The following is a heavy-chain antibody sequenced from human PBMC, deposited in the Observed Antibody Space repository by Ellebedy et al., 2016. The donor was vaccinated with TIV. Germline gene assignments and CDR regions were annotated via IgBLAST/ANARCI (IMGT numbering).Heavy chain of an antibody. Sequence: AASVKVSCKASGYTFTSYYMHWVRQAPGQGLEWMGIINPSGGSTSYAQKLQGRVTMTRDTSTSTVYMELSSLRSEDTAVYYCARDLDIVVVPAAYGMDVWGQGTTVTVSS. CDR3: ARDLDIVVVPAAYGMDV. CDR1: GYTFTSYY. J-gene: IGHJ6*02. V-gene: IGHV1-46*04. CDR2: INPSGGST. D-gene: IGHD2-2*01.